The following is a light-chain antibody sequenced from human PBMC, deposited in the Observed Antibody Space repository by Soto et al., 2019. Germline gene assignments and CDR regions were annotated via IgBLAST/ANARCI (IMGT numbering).Light chain of an antibody. J-gene: IGKJ1*01. V-gene: IGKV1-12*01. CDR3: QLATSVPWT. CDR2: GAS. CDR1: QAIDNW. Sequence: QMTQSPSSVSASIGGRVTITCRASQAIDNWLAWYKQKPGKAPKLLIFGASNLQSGVPSRFSGSGFGTDFTLTISGLQPEDFATYYCQLATSVPWTFGQGTKVTIK.